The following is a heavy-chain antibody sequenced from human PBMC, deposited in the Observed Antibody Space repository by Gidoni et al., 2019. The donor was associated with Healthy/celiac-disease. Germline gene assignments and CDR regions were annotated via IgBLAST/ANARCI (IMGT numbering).Heavy chain of an antibody. J-gene: IGHJ4*02. D-gene: IGHD1-7*01. Sequence: EVQLLESGGGLVQPGGSLRLSCAASGFTFSSYAMSWVRQAPGRGLEWVSAISGSGGSTYYADSVKGRFTISRDNSKNTLYLQMNSLRAEDTAVYYCARNYGPVYYFDYWGQGTLVTVSS. CDR3: ARNYGPVYYFDY. CDR1: GFTFSSYA. CDR2: ISGSGGST. V-gene: IGHV3-23*01.